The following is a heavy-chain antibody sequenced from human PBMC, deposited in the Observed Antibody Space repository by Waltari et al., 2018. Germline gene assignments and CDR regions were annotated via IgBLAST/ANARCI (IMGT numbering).Heavy chain of an antibody. D-gene: IGHD3-22*01. Sequence: EVQLLESGGDLVQPGGSLRLACAASDFTFSSYAMTWVRQVPGKGLEWVSGISSSGEYKHYTDSVKGRFTISRDNSKNTLYLQMNTLRVEDTAVYYCARSDNSNRYANFWGQGTLVTVSS. CDR3: ARSDNSNRYANF. V-gene: IGHV3-23*01. CDR1: DFTFSSYA. CDR2: ISSSGEYK. J-gene: IGHJ4*02.